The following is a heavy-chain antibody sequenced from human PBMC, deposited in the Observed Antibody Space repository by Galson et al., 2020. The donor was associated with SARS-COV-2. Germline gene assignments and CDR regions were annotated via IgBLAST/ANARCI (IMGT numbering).Heavy chain of an antibody. J-gene: IGHJ4*02. CDR3: AKGTMVRGVIGSD. D-gene: IGHD3-10*01. Sequence: GESLKISCAASGFTFSSYAMSWVRQAPGKGLEWVSAISGSGGSTYYADSVKGRFTISRDNSKNTLYLQMNSLRAEDTAVYYCAKGTMVRGVIGSDWGQGTLVTVSS. V-gene: IGHV3-23*01. CDR1: GFTFSSYA. CDR2: ISGSGGST.